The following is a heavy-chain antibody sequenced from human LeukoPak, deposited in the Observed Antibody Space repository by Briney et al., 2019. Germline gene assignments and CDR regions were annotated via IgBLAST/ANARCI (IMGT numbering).Heavy chain of an antibody. CDR2: INDSGSS. V-gene: IGHV4-34*01. CDR3: ARLPTDYDYVWGSSY. J-gene: IGHJ4*02. D-gene: IGHD3-16*01. CDR1: GGSFSGYY. Sequence: SETLSLTCALYGGSFSGYYWSWIRQPPGKGLKWIGEINDSGSSNYSPSLKSRATISVDASKNQFSLTLSSVTAADTAVYYCARLPTDYDYVWGSSYWGQGTLVTVSS.